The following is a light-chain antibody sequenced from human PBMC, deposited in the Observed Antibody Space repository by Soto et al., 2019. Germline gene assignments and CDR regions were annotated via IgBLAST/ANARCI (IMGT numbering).Light chain of an antibody. CDR2: WAS. J-gene: IGKJ3*01. Sequence: DIVMTQSPASLTVPLGERATINCKSSQSVLYSSTNKNYLAWYQQKPGQPPKLLIYWASTRQSGVPDRFSGSGSGTDFTLTISSLQAEDVAVYYCQQYYSTPLSFGPGTKLNI. CDR1: QSVLYSSTNKNY. V-gene: IGKV4-1*01. CDR3: QQYYSTPLS.